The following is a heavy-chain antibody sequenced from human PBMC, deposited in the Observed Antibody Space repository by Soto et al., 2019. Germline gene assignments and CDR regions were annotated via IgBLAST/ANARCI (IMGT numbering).Heavy chain of an antibody. Sequence: GGSLRLSCAASGFTFSSYAMNWVRQAPGKGLEWVSYISSSSSTIYYADSVKGRFTISRDNAKNSLYLQMNSLRAEDTAVYYCARDSDDSSGYYLLGVYYFDYWGQGTLVTVSS. D-gene: IGHD3-22*01. CDR2: ISSSSSTI. CDR3: ARDSDDSSGYYLLGVYYFDY. V-gene: IGHV3-48*01. J-gene: IGHJ4*02. CDR1: GFTFSSYA.